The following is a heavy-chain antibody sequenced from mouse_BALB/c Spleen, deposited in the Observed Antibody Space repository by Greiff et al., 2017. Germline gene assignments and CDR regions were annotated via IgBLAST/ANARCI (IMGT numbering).Heavy chain of an antibody. Sequence: EVQLQQSGPELVKPGASVKIPCKASGYTFTDYNMDWVKQSHGKSLEWIGDINPNNGGTIYNQKFKGKATLTVDKSSSTAYMELRSLTSEDTAVYYCARGEYGNYEGYFDYWGQGTTLTVSS. CDR3: ARGEYGNYEGYFDY. CDR2: INPNNGGT. CDR1: GYTFTDYN. D-gene: IGHD2-10*02. V-gene: IGHV1-18*01. J-gene: IGHJ2*01.